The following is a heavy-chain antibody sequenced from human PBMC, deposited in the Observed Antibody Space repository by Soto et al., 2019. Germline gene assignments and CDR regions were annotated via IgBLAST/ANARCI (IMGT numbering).Heavy chain of an antibody. J-gene: IGHJ3*02. D-gene: IGHD3-3*01. CDR2: ISYDGSNK. Sequence: PGGSLRLSCAASGFTFSSYAMHWVRQAPGKGLEWVAVISYDGSNKYYADSVKGRFTISRDNSKNTLYLQMNSLRAEDTAVYYCARDPWGTIFGVATHDAFDIWGQGTMVTVSS. CDR1: GFTFSSYA. CDR3: ARDPWGTIFGVATHDAFDI. V-gene: IGHV3-30-3*01.